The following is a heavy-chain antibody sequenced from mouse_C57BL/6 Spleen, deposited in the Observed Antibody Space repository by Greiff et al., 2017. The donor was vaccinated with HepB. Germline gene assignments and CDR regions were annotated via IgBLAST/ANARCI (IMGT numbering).Heavy chain of an antibody. V-gene: IGHV2-3*01. CDR3: AKDDGYYGGFAY. D-gene: IGHD2-3*01. CDR2: IWGDGST. Sequence: VHLVEPGPGLVAPSQSLSITCTVSGFSFTSYGVSWVRQPPGKGLEWLGVIWGDGSTNYHSALISRLSISKDNSKSQVFLKLNSLQTADTATYYCAKDDGYYGGFAYWGQGTLVTVSA. CDR1: GFSFTSYG. J-gene: IGHJ3*01.